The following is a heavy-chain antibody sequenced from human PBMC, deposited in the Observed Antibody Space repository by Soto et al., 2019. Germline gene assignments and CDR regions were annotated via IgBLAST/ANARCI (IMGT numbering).Heavy chain of an antibody. J-gene: IGHJ4*02. V-gene: IGHV1-18*01. CDR1: GYTFTSYG. D-gene: IGHD3-3*01. CDR3: ARGPRITIFGVXIGASRRSGENYFDY. CDR2: ISAYNGNT. Sequence: ASVKVSCQASGYTFTSYGISWVRQAPGQGLEWMGWISAYNGNTNYAQKLQGRVTMTTDTSTSTAYMELRSLRSDDTAVYYCARGPRITIFGVXIGASRRSGENYFDYWGQGTLVTVSS.